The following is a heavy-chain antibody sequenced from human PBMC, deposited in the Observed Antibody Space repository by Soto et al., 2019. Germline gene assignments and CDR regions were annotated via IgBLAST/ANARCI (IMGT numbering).Heavy chain of an antibody. CDR1: GGSINGYY. CDR3: ARGDGSVTAGYYYYGMDV. J-gene: IGHJ6*02. V-gene: IGHV4-59*01. CDR2: VYYSGST. Sequence: PSATLSLTCSVSGGSINGYYWSWFRQPPGKGLEWIAYVYYSGSTRYNPSLKSRVTISVDTSKNQFSLKLRSVTAADTAVYYCARGDGSVTAGYYYYGMDVWGQGTTVTVSS. D-gene: IGHD1-26*01.